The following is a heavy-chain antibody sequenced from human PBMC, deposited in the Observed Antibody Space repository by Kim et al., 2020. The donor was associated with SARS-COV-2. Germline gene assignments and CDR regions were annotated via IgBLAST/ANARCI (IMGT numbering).Heavy chain of an antibody. D-gene: IGHD3-10*01. J-gene: IGHJ4*02. CDR3: AREGYASGTMGDFDY. CDR1: GFTFSSYA. CDR2: TSSDGSII. V-gene: IGHV3-30*04. Sequence: GGSLRLSCLASGFTFSSYAMSWIRQAPGKGPEWVAVTSSDGSIIYYADSVEGRFTISRANSRNTLYLDMDSLSAQDTAIYYCAREGYASGTMGDFDYWGQGTLVTVSS.